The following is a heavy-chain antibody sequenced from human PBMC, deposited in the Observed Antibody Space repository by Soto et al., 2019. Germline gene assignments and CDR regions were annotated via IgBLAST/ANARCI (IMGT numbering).Heavy chain of an antibody. Sequence: ETLYLTFPVSGGSISSYYWSWIRPPPGKGLEWIGYIYYSGSTNYNPALKSRVTISVDTSKNQFSLKLSSVTAADTAVYYCARALGWLHHRRGVFDDWGQGTLVTVS. J-gene: IGHJ4*02. V-gene: IGHV4-59*01. D-gene: IGHD5-12*01. CDR2: IYYSGST. CDR3: ARALGWLHHRRGVFDD. CDR1: GGSISSYY.